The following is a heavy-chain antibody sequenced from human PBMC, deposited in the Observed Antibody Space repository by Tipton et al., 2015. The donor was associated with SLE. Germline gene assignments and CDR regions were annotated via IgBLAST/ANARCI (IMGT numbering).Heavy chain of an antibody. J-gene: IGHJ5*02. CDR3: AREGAEGFDP. CDR2: IYYSGST. Sequence: TLSLTCTVSGGSISSYYWSWIRQPPGKGLEWIGYIYYSGSTYYNPSLKSRVTISVDTSKNQFSLKLSSVTAADTAVYYCAREGAEGFDPWGQGTLVTVSS. V-gene: IGHV4-59*01. D-gene: IGHD3-16*01. CDR1: GGSISSYY.